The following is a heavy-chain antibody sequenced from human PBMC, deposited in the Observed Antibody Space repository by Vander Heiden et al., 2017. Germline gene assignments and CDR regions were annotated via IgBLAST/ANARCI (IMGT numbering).Heavy chain of an antibody. D-gene: IGHD6-19*01. CDR2: INPNSGGT. J-gene: IGHJ4*02. CDR3: IGTIAVAAPFDY. Sequence: QVQLVQSGAEVKKPGASVKVSCKASGYTFTGYYMHWVRQAPGQGLEWMGWINPNSGGTNEAQKVQGRVTMTRDTSSRTAYMELRRMRSDDTAVYYSIGTIAVAAPFDYWGQGTMVTVSS. V-gene: IGHV1-2*02. CDR1: GYTFTGYY.